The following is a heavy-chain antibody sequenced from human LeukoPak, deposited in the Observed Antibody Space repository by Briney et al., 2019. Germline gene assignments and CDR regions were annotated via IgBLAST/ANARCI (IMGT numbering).Heavy chain of an antibody. CDR1: GFTFSSYG. Sequence: GGSLRLSCAASGFTFSSYGMHWVRQAPGQGLEWVAFIRYDGSNKYYADSVKGRFTISRDNSKNTLYLQMNSLRAEDTAVYYCANLWFGELFRADYWGQGTLVTVSS. CDR3: ANLWFGELFRADY. V-gene: IGHV3-30*02. J-gene: IGHJ4*02. D-gene: IGHD3-10*01. CDR2: IRYDGSNK.